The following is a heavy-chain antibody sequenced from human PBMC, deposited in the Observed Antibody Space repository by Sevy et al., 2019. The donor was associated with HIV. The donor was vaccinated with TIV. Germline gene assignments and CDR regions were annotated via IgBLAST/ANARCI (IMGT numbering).Heavy chain of an antibody. CDR3: VSLFLSYRSGWSYFNY. CDR2: IFSSGST. V-gene: IGHV3-66*02. J-gene: IGHJ4*02. Sequence: GGSLRLSCAISGFTVNDKYIIWVRQTPGKGLEWVSVIFSSGSTYYADSAKGRFTISRDNSKNTVDLQMNSVRAEDTAVYYCVSLFLSYRSGWSYFNYWGQGTLVTVSS. CDR1: GFTVNDKY. D-gene: IGHD6-19*01.